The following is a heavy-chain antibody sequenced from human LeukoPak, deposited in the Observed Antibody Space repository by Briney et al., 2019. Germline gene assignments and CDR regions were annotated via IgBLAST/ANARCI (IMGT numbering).Heavy chain of an antibody. V-gene: IGHV3-30*02. CDR2: IRYDRSNK. J-gene: IGHJ5*02. CDR3: AKESSRWVLDYWFDP. Sequence: GGSLTLSCAASGFSFSRYGMHWVRQAPGKGLEWVAFIRYDRSNKYYADSVKGRFTISRDNSKNTLYLQMNSLRDEDKALYYFAKESSRWVLDYWFDPWGQGTLVTVSS. CDR1: GFSFSRYG. D-gene: IGHD6-13*01.